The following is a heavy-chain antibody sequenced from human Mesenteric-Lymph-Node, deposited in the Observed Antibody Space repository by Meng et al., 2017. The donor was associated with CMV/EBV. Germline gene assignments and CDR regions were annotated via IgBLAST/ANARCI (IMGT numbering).Heavy chain of an antibody. CDR1: YTFTGYY. D-gene: IGHD1-7*01. J-gene: IGHJ5*02. CDR2: INPNSGGT. CDR3: ARGPDNWNYGSQNWFDP. Sequence: YTFTGYYMPWVRQAPGQGLEWMGWINPNSGGTNYAQKFQGRVTMTRDTSISTAYMELSRLRSDDTAVYYCARGPDNWNYGSQNWFDPWGQGTLVTVSS. V-gene: IGHV1-2*02.